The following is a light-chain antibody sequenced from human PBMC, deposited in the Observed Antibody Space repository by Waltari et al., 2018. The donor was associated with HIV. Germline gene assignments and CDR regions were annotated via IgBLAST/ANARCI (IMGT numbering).Light chain of an antibody. CDR1: SSDVGGYNY. CDR3: SSYAGSNNYVV. CDR2: EVT. Sequence: QSALTQPPSASGSPGQPVTIACTGTSSDVGGYNYVSWYQQYPGKAPNLMIYEVTKRPSGFPDRFSGSKSGNTASLTVSGLQAEDEADYYCSSYAGSNNYVVFGGGTRLTVL. J-gene: IGLJ2*01. V-gene: IGLV2-8*01.